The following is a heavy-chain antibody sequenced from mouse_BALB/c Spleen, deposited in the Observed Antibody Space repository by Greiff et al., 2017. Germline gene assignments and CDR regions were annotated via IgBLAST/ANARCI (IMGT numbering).Heavy chain of an antibody. CDR1: GYTFTSYT. J-gene: IGHJ2*01. Sequence: VQLQQSGAELARPGASVKMSCKASGYTFTSYTMHWVKQRTGQGLEWIGYINPSSGYTNYNQKFKDKATLTADKSSSTAYMQLSSLTSEDSAVYYCAIDGGRRGNFDYWGQGTTLTVSS. V-gene: IGHV1-4*01. CDR2: INPSSGYT. CDR3: AIDGGRRGNFDY. D-gene: IGHD3-1*01.